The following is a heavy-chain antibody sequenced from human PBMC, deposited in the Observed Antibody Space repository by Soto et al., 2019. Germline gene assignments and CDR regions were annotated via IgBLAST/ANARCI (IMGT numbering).Heavy chain of an antibody. CDR2: IYHTGIS. J-gene: IGHJ3*02. CDR3: VTAFDSSGYGYFDI. D-gene: IGHD5-12*01. V-gene: IGHV4-4*02. CDR1: GGTISSANW. Sequence: QLQLQESRPGSVKPSGTLSLTCTVSGGTISSANWWNWVRQSPGKGLEWIGHIYHTGISNFNPSLKSRVTMSVDKSKNQFSLKVTSVTDADTAVYYCVTAFDSSGYGYFDIWGQGAKVTVSS.